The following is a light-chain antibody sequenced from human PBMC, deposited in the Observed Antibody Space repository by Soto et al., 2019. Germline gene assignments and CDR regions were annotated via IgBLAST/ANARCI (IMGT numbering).Light chain of an antibody. CDR2: DAF. V-gene: IGKV1-39*01. CDR1: QSISRY. Sequence: DIQMTQAPSSLSASVGDRVTITCRASQSISRYLTWYQQKPGKAPKLLIYDAFTLESGFPSRFSGSGSGTDLSITIGSLQPEDVAISYCQQSHSPPFTFDTGTKVDIK. CDR3: QQSHSPPFT. J-gene: IGKJ3*01.